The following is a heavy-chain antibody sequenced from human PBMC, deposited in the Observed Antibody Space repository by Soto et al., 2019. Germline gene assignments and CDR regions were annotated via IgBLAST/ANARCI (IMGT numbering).Heavy chain of an antibody. CDR3: TSGVSLNYYNVMDV. J-gene: IGHJ6*02. V-gene: IGHV3-73*02. CDR1: GFTFSGFP. D-gene: IGHD2-8*01. CDR2: IRSKANDAAT. Sequence: EVQLVESGGGLVQPGGSLKLSCAASGFTFSGFPIHWVRQASGKGLEWVGRIRSKANDAATAYAASVKGRFTISRDDSKNTAYLQMNTLKTEDTAVYYCTSGVSLNYYNVMDVWGQGTTVTVSS.